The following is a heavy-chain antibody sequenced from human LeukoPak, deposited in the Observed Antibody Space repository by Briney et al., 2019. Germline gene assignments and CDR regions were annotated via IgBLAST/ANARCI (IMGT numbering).Heavy chain of an antibody. CDR3: ATHIYCSSTSCGIDY. D-gene: IGHD2-2*01. CDR2: IYYSGST. Sequence: SETLSLTCTVSGGSISSSSYYWGWIRQPPGKGLEWIGSIYYSGSTYYNPSLKSRVTISVDTSKNQFSLKLSSVTAADTAVYYCATHIYCSSTSCGIDYWGQGTLVTVSS. CDR1: GGSISSSSYY. V-gene: IGHV4-39*01. J-gene: IGHJ4*02.